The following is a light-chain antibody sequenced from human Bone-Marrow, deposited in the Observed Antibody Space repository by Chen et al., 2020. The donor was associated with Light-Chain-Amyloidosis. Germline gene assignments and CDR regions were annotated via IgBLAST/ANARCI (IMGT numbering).Light chain of an antibody. Sequence: NFTLTQPHSVSESPGKTLIISCTRSSGSIATNYVQWYQQRPGSSPTTVIYEDDQRPSGVPDRFSGSIDRSSNSASLTISGLKTEDEADYYCQSYQGSSQGVFGGGTKLTVL. CDR3: QSYQGSSQGV. CDR1: SGSIATNY. V-gene: IGLV6-57*01. J-gene: IGLJ3*02. CDR2: EDD.